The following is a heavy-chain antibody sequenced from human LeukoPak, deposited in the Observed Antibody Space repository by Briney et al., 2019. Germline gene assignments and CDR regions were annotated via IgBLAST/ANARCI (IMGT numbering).Heavy chain of an antibody. CDR3: AITSPTGGTPIDY. J-gene: IGHJ4*02. D-gene: IGHD7-27*01. V-gene: IGHV1-24*01. CDR2: FDPEDGET. Sequence: ASVKVFCKVSGYTLTELSMQWVRQAPGKGLEWMGGFDPEDGETIYAQKLQGRVTMTEDTSTDTAYMELSSLRSEDTAVYYCAITSPTGGTPIDYWGQGTLVSVSS. CDR1: GYTLTELS.